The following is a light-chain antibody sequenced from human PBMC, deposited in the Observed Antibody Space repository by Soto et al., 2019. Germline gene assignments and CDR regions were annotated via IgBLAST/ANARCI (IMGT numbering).Light chain of an antibody. CDR1: QSVRSW. CDR3: QQSYSTFRT. J-gene: IGKJ1*01. CDR2: DAS. V-gene: IGKV1-5*01. Sequence: DIQMTQSPATLSASVGDRVTITCRASQSVRSWLAWYQQKPGTAPKLLIFDASRLESGVPSRFSGSGSGTDFTLTISSLQPEDFATYYCQQSYSTFRTFGQGTKVDIK.